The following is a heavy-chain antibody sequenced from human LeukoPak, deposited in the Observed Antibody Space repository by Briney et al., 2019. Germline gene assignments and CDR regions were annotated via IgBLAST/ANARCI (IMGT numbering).Heavy chain of an antibody. CDR1: GFTFSNSG. CDR3: AKDHCCLYSSSWYRPDYYYYYYMDV. CDR2: IRYDGSNK. D-gene: IGHD6-13*01. J-gene: IGHJ6*03. V-gene: IGHV3-30*02. Sequence: GGSLRLSCVASGFTFSNSGMHWVRQAPGKGLEWVAFIRYDGSNKYYADSVKGRFTISRDNSKNTLYLQMNSLRAEDTAVYYCAKDHCCLYSSSWYRPDYYYYYYMDVWGKGTTVTISS.